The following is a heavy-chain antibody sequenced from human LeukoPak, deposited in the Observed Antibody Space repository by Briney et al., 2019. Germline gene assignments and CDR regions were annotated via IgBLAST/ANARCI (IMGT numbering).Heavy chain of an antibody. CDR3: ARVGITMVRGVITPSPNYYYYMDV. J-gene: IGHJ6*03. D-gene: IGHD3-10*01. CDR1: GGTFSSYA. Sequence: ASVKVSCKASGGTFSSYAISWVRQAPGQGLEWMGWISAYNGNTNYAQKLQGRVTMTRDTSISTAYMELSRLRSDDTAVYYCARVGITMVRGVITPSPNYYYYMDVWGKGTTVTISS. CDR2: ISAYNGNT. V-gene: IGHV1-18*01.